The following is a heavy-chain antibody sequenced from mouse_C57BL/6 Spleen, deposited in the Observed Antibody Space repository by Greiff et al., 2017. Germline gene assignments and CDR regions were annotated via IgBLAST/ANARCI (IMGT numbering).Heavy chain of an antibody. J-gene: IGHJ2*01. V-gene: IGHV1-52*01. CDR3: ARRDYDEGYYFDY. CDR1: GYTFTSYW. D-gene: IGHD2-4*01. CDR2: IDPSDSET. Sequence: QVQLQQPGAELVRPGSSVKLSCKASGYTFTSYWMHWVKQRPIQGLEWIGNIDPSDSETHYNQKFKDKATLTVDKSSSTAYMQLSSLTSEDSAVYYCARRDYDEGYYFDYWGQGTTLTVSS.